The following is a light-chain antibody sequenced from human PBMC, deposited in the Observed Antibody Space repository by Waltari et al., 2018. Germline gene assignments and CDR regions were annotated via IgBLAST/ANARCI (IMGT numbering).Light chain of an antibody. V-gene: IGLV2-14*03. CDR1: SSDVGAYNY. Sequence: QSALTQPASVSGSPGQSITISCTGTSSDVGAYNYVSWCQQHPGKVPKLIIYDVSHRPSGVSFRFSGSKSDNTASLTISGLQAEDEADYYCISYTTSDTMIFGGGTKLTVL. J-gene: IGLJ2*01. CDR3: ISYTTSDTMI. CDR2: DVS.